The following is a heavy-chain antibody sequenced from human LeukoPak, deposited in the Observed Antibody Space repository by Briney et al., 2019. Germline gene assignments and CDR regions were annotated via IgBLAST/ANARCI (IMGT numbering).Heavy chain of an antibody. V-gene: IGHV1-69*01. CDR1: GVTFSSYA. Sequence: PWASVKVSCKASGVTFSSYAISWVRQAPGQGLEWMGGNNPIFGTANYAQKFQGRVTITADESTSTAYMELSSLRSEDTAVYYCASRGMDSSSWYFTYFDYWGQGTLVTVSS. CDR3: ASRGMDSSSWYFTYFDY. CDR2: NNPIFGTA. J-gene: IGHJ4*02. D-gene: IGHD6-13*01.